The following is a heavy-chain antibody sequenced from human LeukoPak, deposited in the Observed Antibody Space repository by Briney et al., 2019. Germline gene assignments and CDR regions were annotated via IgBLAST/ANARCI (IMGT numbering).Heavy chain of an antibody. CDR3: ARGREGSGGYWNYYYYYMDV. Sequence: GGSLRLSCAAPGFTLRSASMTWVPQAPGKGLGWVSYISRSSRIIYDAYSVKGRFPIHRNNAKNSRSLQMNSLRAEDTAVYYCARGREGSGGYWNYYYYYMDVWGKGTTVTVSS. CDR2: ISRSSRII. CDR1: GFTLRSAS. J-gene: IGHJ6*03. V-gene: IGHV3-48*01. D-gene: IGHD6-19*01.